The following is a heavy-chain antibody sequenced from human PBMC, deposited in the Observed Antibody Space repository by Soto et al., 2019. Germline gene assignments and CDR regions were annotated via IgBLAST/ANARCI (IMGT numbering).Heavy chain of an antibody. Sequence: PGGSLRLSCAASGFTFYNFAMSWVRQAPGKGLEWVSAISGSGFTTYYADSVKGRFTISRDNSKNTLYLQMNSLRAEDTAVYYCAKDRHPYSTKYYFDYWGQGTLVTVSS. D-gene: IGHD6-13*01. CDR1: GFTFYNFA. J-gene: IGHJ4*02. CDR3: AKDRHPYSTKYYFDY. V-gene: IGHV3-23*01. CDR2: ISGSGFTT.